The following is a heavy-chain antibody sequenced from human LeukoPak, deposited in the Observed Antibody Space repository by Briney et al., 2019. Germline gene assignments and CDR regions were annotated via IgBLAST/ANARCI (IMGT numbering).Heavy chain of an antibody. D-gene: IGHD3-10*01. CDR3: AKGGIRYGYWFDH. V-gene: IGHV3-11*01. CDR2: ISSTGNSI. CDR1: GFRFSDYY. J-gene: IGHJ5*02. Sequence: GGSLRLSCAATGFRFSDYYMSWIRQPPGKGLEWVAYISSTGNSIFYADSVKGRFTISRDHAKNSLSLQLNSLRAEDTAVYYCAKGGIRYGYWFDHWGQGTLVTVSS.